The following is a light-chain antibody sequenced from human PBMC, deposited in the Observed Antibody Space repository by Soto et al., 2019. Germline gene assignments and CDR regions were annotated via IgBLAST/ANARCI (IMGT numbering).Light chain of an antibody. CDR2: AAS. CDR1: QSISSY. J-gene: IGKJ4*01. V-gene: IGKV1-39*01. Sequence: DIQMTQSPSSLSASVGDRVTITCRASQSISSYLNWYQQKPGKAPKLLIYAASSLQSGVPSRFSGSESGTEFTLIISSLQPEDSATYYCQQSYSALTFGGGTEVEIK. CDR3: QQSYSALT.